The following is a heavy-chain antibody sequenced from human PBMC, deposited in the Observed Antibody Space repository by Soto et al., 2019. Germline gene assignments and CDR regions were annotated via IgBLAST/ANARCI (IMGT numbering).Heavy chain of an antibody. V-gene: IGHV1-2*02. D-gene: IGHD1-26*01. J-gene: IGHJ4*02. Sequence: ASVKVSCKASGYTFTGHYIHWVRQAPEQGPEWMGEIGPETGATRYAQKFQGRVTMTRDMSITTVYMELNNLSPDDAAVYYCGRGRSGQIVVFYWGQGTPVTVSS. CDR3: GRGRSGQIVVFY. CDR2: IGPETGAT. CDR1: GYTFTGHY.